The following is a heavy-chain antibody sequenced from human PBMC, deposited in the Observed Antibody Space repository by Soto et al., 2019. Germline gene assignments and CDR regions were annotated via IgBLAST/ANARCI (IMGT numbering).Heavy chain of an antibody. J-gene: IGHJ6*02. CDR2: YHSGGST. CDR1: GVSLNTADTW. V-gene: IGHV4-30-4*01. Sequence: QVQLQESGSGLVKPSQSLSLTCTVSGVSLNTADTWWSWIRQSPGKGLEFIGYYHSGGSTYYDASLRRRVIISADPANSQFSLKLSSVAVADTGVYFCVRSRLMESGNGYGLDVLGQGTTVTVSS. CDR3: VRSRLMESGNGYGLDV. D-gene: IGHD2-8*01.